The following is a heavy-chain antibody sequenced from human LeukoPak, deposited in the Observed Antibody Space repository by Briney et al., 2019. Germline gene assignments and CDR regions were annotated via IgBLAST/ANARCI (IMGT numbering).Heavy chain of an antibody. V-gene: IGHV1-69*13. CDR1: GGTFSSYA. CDR2: IIPIFGTA. CDR3: ARLGTYSSSWYGSFDY. D-gene: IGHD6-13*01. J-gene: IGHJ4*02. Sequence: GASVKVFCKASGGTFSSYAISWVRQAPGQGLEWMGGIIPIFGTANYAQKFQGRVTITADESTSTAYMELSSLRSEDTAVYYCARLGTYSSSWYGSFDYWGQGTLVTVSS.